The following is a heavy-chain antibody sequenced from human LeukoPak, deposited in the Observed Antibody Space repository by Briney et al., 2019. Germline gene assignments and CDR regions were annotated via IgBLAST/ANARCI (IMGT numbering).Heavy chain of an antibody. CDR3: ARADPPYYDSSGYLDY. CDR1: GGSVSSGSYY. J-gene: IGHJ4*02. D-gene: IGHD3-22*01. CDR2: IYYSGST. V-gene: IGHV4-61*01. Sequence: PSETLSLTCTVSGGSVSSGSYYWSWIRQPPGKGLEWIGYIYYSGSTNYNPSLKSRVTISVDTSKNQFSLKLSFVTAADTAVYYCARADPPYYDSSGYLDYWGQGTLVTVSS.